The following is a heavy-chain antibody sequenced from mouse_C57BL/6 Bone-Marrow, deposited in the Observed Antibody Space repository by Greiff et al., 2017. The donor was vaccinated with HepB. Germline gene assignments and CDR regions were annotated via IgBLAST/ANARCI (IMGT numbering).Heavy chain of an antibody. Sequence: EVQLVEPGPGLVKPSQSLSLSCSVTGYSFTSGYYWNWIRQFPGNKLEWMGYISYDGSNNYNPSLKNRISITRDTSKNQFFLKLNSVTTEDTATYYCARGLLRCQYYFDYWGEGTTLTVSS. CDR3: ARGLLRCQYYFDY. CDR2: ISYDGSN. D-gene: IGHD1-1*01. V-gene: IGHV3-6*01. CDR1: GYSFTSGYY. J-gene: IGHJ2*01.